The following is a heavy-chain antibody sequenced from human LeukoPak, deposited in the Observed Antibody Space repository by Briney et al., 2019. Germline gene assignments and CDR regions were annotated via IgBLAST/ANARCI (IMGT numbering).Heavy chain of an antibody. V-gene: IGHV3-15*01. Sequence: PGGSLRLSCAASGFTFSNAWMSWFRQAPGKGLEWVGRIKSKTDGGTTDYAAPVKGRFTISRDDSKNTPYLQMNSLKTEDTAVYYCTTDPMTTVTTSYYYYGMDVWGQGTTVTVSS. CDR3: TTDPMTTVTTSYYYYGMDV. J-gene: IGHJ6*02. CDR2: IKSKTDGGTT. CDR1: GFTFSNAW. D-gene: IGHD4-17*01.